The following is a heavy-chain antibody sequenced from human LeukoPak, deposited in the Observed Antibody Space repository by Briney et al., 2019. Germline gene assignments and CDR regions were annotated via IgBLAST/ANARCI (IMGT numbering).Heavy chain of an antibody. CDR3: ARDNYDSSLDAFDI. Sequence: GGSLRLSCAASGFTFSSYSMNWVRQAPGKGLEWVSSISSSSSYTYYADSVKGRFTISRDNAKNSLHLQMNSLRAEDTAVYYCARDNYDSSLDAFDIWGQGTMVTVSS. V-gene: IGHV3-21*01. CDR1: GFTFSSYS. D-gene: IGHD3-22*01. J-gene: IGHJ3*02. CDR2: ISSSSSYT.